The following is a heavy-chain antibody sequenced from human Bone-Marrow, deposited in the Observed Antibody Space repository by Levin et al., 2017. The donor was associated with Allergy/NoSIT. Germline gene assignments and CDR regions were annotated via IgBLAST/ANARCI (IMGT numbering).Heavy chain of an antibody. CDR1: GYSFTSYW. J-gene: IGHJ3*02. CDR2: IYPGDSDT. CDR3: ARPITGDLNYAFDI. Sequence: GGSLRLSCKGSGYSFTSYWIGWVRQMPGKGLEWMGIIYPGDSDTRYSPSFQGQVTISADKSISTAYLQWSSLKASDTAMYYCARPITGDLNYAFDIWGQGTMVTVSS. D-gene: IGHD7-27*01. V-gene: IGHV5-51*01.